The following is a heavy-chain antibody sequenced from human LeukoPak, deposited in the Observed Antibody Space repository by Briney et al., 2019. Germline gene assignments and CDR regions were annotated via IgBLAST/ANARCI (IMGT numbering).Heavy chain of an antibody. CDR1: GGSISSGDYY. J-gene: IGHJ4*02. Sequence: PSETLSLTFTVSGGSISSGDYYWSWIRQPPGKGLEWTGYIYYSGSTYYNPSLKRRVIISVDTSKNQFSLKLSSVTAADTAVYFCARGRYYGPLGSPYYFDYWGQGTLVTVSS. CDR3: ARGRYYGPLGSPYYFDY. V-gene: IGHV4-30-4*01. CDR2: IYYSGST. D-gene: IGHD3-10*01.